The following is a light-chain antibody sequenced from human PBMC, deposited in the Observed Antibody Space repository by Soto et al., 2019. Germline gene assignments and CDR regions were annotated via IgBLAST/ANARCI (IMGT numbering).Light chain of an antibody. V-gene: IGKV3-20*01. J-gene: IGKJ1*01. CDR1: QSVSNNY. Sequence: ESVLMESPGTMYLSQGERATLSCRASQSVSNNYLAWYQQKPGQAPRLLIYGASNRATGIPDRFSGSGSGTDFTLTISRLEPEDFAVYYCQPYGSSGTFCQGTKVAI. CDR3: QPYGSSGT. CDR2: GAS.